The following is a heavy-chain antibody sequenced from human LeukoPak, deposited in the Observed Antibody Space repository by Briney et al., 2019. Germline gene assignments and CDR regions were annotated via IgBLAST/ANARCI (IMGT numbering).Heavy chain of an antibody. CDR1: GYTFTGYY. V-gene: IGHV1-2*02. J-gene: IGHJ4*02. Sequence: ASVKVSCKASGYTFTGYYMHWVRQAPGQGLEWMGWINPNSGDTNYAQKFQGRVTMTRDTSSSTAYMELSRLRSDDTAVYYCARESPPYSGSYYAFTYWGQGTLVTVSS. CDR3: ARESPPYSGSYYAFTY. D-gene: IGHD1-26*01. CDR2: INPNSGDT.